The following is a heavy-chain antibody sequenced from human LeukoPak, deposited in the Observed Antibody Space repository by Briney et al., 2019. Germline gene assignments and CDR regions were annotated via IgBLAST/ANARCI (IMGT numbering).Heavy chain of an antibody. D-gene: IGHD6-19*01. Sequence: GGSLRLSCAASGFTFSTYGMHWVRQTPGKGLEWVAVISYDGSNKYYTDSVKGRFTISRDNSKNTLYLQMNSLGAEDTAVYYCATPRGGSGWYYWGQGTLVTVSS. CDR3: ATPRGGSGWYY. V-gene: IGHV3-30*03. CDR2: ISYDGSNK. J-gene: IGHJ4*02. CDR1: GFTFSTYG.